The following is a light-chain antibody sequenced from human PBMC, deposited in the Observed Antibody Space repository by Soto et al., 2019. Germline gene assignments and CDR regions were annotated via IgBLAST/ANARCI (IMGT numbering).Light chain of an antibody. Sequence: QSALTQPASVSGSPGQSITISCTGTSSDVGSYNLVSWYQQHPGKAPKLMIYEGSKRPSGVSNRFSGSKSGNTASLTISGLQAEYEADYHCCSYVGSFVVFGGGTKLTVL. CDR2: EGS. V-gene: IGLV2-23*01. CDR1: SSDVGSYNL. CDR3: CSYVGSFVV. J-gene: IGLJ2*01.